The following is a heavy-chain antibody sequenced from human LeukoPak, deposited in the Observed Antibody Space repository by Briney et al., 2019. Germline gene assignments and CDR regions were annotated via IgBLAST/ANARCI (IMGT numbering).Heavy chain of an antibody. D-gene: IGHD4-11*01. CDR1: GFTFSSYA. Sequence: GALRLSCAASGFTFSSYAMIWVRQAPGKGLEWVSAISGSGGSTYYADSVEGRFTISRDNSKNTLYLQMNSLRAEDTAVYYCAKEKEPTVTTSDYWGQGTLVTVSS. V-gene: IGHV3-23*01. J-gene: IGHJ4*02. CDR3: AKEKEPTVTTSDY. CDR2: ISGSGGST.